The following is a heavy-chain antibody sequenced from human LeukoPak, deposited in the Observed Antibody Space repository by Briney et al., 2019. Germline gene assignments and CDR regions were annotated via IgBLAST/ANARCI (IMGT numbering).Heavy chain of an antibody. Sequence: SETLSLTCAVYGGSFSGYYWSWIRQPPGKGLEWIGEINHSGSTNYNPSLKSRVTISVDTSKNQFSLKLSSVTAADTAVYYCARGPATDLDWFDPWGQGALVTVSS. CDR3: ARGPATDLDWFDP. V-gene: IGHV4-34*01. CDR1: GGSFSGYY. J-gene: IGHJ5*02. CDR2: INHSGST. D-gene: IGHD2-15*01.